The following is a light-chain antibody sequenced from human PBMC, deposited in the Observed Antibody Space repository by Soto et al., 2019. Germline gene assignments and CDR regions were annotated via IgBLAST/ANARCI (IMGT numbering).Light chain of an antibody. CDR1: QSVRSS. V-gene: IGKV3-11*01. J-gene: IGKJ4*01. CDR3: QQRSNWPLT. Sequence: EIVLTQSPATLSLSPGERATLSCRASQSVRSSLAWYQQKPGQAPRLLIYDASNRATGIPARFSGSGSGTDFTLTISSLEPEDFAVYYCQQRSNWPLTFGGGTKVEIQ. CDR2: DAS.